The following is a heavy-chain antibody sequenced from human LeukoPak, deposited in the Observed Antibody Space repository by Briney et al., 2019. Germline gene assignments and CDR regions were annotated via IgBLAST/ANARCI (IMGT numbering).Heavy chain of an antibody. J-gene: IGHJ4*02. Sequence: SETLSLTCTVSGGSISSYYWSWIRQPPGKGLEWIGYIYYSGSTNYNPSLKSRVTISVDTSKNQFSLKLSSVTAADTAVYYCARRDSSSNYFDYWGQGTLVTVSS. CDR2: IYYSGST. CDR3: ARRDSSSNYFDY. V-gene: IGHV4-59*12. CDR1: GGSISSYY. D-gene: IGHD6-6*01.